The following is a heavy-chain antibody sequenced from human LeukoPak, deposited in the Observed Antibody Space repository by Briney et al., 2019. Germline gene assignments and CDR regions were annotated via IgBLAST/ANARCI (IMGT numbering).Heavy chain of an antibody. J-gene: IGHJ3*02. D-gene: IGHD6-6*01. CDR3: ASLIEYSSSRVRTDDAFDI. V-gene: IGHV1-18*01. CDR2: ISAYNGNT. CDR1: GGTFSSYA. Sequence: ASVKVSCKASGGTFSSYAISWVRQAPGQGLEWMGWISAYNGNTNYAQKLQGRVTMTTDTSTSTAYMELRSLRSDDTAVYYCASLIEYSSSRVRTDDAFDIWGQGTMVTVSS.